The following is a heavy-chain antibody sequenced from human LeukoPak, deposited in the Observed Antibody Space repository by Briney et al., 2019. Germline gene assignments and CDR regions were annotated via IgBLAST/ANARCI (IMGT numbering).Heavy chain of an antibody. Sequence: SVKVSCKASGGTFSSYAISRVRQAPGQGLEWMGGIIPIFGTANYAQKFQGRVTITADESTSTAYMELSSLRSEDTAVYYCARGARYYYDSSGYYYSFHPFDYWGQGTLVTVSS. CDR3: ARGARYYYDSSGYYYSFHPFDY. CDR2: IIPIFGTA. J-gene: IGHJ4*02. D-gene: IGHD3-22*01. CDR1: GGTFSSYA. V-gene: IGHV1-69*13.